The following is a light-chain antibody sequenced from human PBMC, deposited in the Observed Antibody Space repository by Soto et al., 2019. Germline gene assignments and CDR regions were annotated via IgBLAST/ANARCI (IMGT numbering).Light chain of an antibody. CDR3: QQRHMWPIT. CDR2: DAY. J-gene: IGKJ5*01. V-gene: IGKV3D-11*01. CDR1: QGIGDT. Sequence: EVVMRQSPATLSVSPVEGATLSCMASQGIGDTLAWYQHKPGQTPRLLIYDAYNRATGIPPRFSGSGSGTDFTLTISSLEPEDSAVYYCQQRHMWPITFGQGTRLEIK.